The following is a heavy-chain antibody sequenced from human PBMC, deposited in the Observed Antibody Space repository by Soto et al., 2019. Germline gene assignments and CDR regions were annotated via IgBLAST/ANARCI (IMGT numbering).Heavy chain of an antibody. Sequence: EVQLVESGGGLVQPGVSLRLSCAASGFTFSSYWMHWVRQAPGKGLVWVSRINSDGSSTSYADSVKGRFTISRNNAKNTLYRQMNSLRAEDTAVSYCARASIAAGVWWFDPWGQGTLVTVSS. V-gene: IGHV3-74*01. D-gene: IGHD6-25*01. CDR2: INSDGSST. CDR3: ARASIAAGVWWFDP. CDR1: GFTFSSYW. J-gene: IGHJ5*02.